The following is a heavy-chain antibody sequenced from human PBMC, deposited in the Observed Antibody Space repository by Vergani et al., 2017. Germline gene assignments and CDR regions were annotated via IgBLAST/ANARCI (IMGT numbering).Heavy chain of an antibody. J-gene: IGHJ4*02. D-gene: IGHD3-10*01. CDR3: AREFRAMVRGVIGY. V-gene: IGHV1-2*06. CDR1: GYTFTGYY. CDR2: INPNSGGT. Sequence: QVQLVQSGAEVKKPGASVKVSCKASGYTFTGYYMHWVRQAPGQGLEWMGRINPNSGGTHYAQQFQGRVTMTRDTSISTAYMELSRLRSDDTAVYYCAREFRAMVRGVIGYWGQGTLFTVSS.